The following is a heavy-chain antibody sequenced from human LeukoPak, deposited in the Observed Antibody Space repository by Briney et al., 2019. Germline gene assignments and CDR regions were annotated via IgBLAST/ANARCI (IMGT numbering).Heavy chain of an antibody. CDR2: INHSGST. Sequence: PSETLSLTCAVYGGSFSGYYWSWIRQPPGEGLEWIGEINHSGSTNYNPSLKSRVTISVDTSKNQFSLKLSSVTAADTAVYYCARGRRGTMIVVVTSIAFDIWGQGTMVTVSS. CDR1: GGSFSGYY. CDR3: ARGRRGTMIVVVTSIAFDI. V-gene: IGHV4-34*01. D-gene: IGHD3-22*01. J-gene: IGHJ3*02.